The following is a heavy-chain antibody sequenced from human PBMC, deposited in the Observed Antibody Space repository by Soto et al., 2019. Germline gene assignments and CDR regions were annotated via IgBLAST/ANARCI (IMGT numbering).Heavy chain of an antibody. Sequence: EVQLVESGGGLVQPGGSLRLSCAASEFRFSNSWMAWVRQAPGKGLEWVSDTNPYGSTTSYVDSVKGRFTVSRDNAKNSLYLQMNRLRVEDTAVYYCARDPAFGALDYWGLGTLVTVSS. J-gene: IGHJ4*02. D-gene: IGHD3-10*01. CDR1: EFRFSNSW. V-gene: IGHV3-7*01. CDR3: ARDPAFGALDY. CDR2: TNPYGSTT.